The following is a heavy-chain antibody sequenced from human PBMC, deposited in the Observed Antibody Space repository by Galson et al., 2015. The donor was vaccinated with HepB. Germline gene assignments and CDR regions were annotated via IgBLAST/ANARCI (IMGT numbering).Heavy chain of an antibody. V-gene: IGHV3-21*01. CDR2: ISSSSSYI. D-gene: IGHD5-12*01. CDR1: GFTLSSYS. CDR3: ARDQLYGGYSDNWFDP. Sequence: SLRLSCAASGFTLSSYSMNWVRQAPGKGLEWVSSISSSSSYIYYADSVKGRFTISRDNAKNSLYLQMNSLRAEDTAVYYCARDQLYGGYSDNWFDPWGQGTLVTVSS. J-gene: IGHJ5*02.